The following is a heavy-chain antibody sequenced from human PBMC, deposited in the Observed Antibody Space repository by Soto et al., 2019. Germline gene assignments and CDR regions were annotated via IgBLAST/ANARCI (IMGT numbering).Heavy chain of an antibody. Sequence: GESLKISCAASGFTFSSYGMHWVRQAPGKGLEWVAVISYDGSNKYYADSVKGRFTISRDNSKNTLYLQMNSLRAEDTAVYYCAKDPTLRFLEWLLADYYYYGMDVWGQGTTVTVSS. CDR3: AKDPTLRFLEWLLADYYYYGMDV. CDR2: ISYDGSNK. D-gene: IGHD3-3*01. CDR1: GFTFSSYG. J-gene: IGHJ6*02. V-gene: IGHV3-30*18.